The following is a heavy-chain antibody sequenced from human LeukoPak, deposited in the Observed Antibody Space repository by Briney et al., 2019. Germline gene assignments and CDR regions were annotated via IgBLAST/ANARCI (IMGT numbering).Heavy chain of an antibody. V-gene: IGHV3-23*01. CDR3: ANPIPYDFWSGYYTRMFDY. D-gene: IGHD3-3*01. CDR1: GFTFSSNA. CDR2: ISGSGGST. J-gene: IGHJ4*02. Sequence: GGSLRLSCAASGFTFSSNAMSWVRQAPGKGLEWVSAISGSGGSTYYADSVKGRFTISRDNSKNTLYLQMNSLRAEDTAVYYCANPIPYDFWSGYYTRMFDYWGQGTLVTVSS.